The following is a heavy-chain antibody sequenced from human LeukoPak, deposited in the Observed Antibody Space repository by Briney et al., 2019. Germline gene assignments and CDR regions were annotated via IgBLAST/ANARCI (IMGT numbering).Heavy chain of an antibody. CDR3: ARTRGYFDGPYYYYYMDV. J-gene: IGHJ6*03. D-gene: IGHD3-9*01. Sequence: GGSLRLSCAASGFTFSSYEMNWVRQAPGKGLEWVSYISSSGSTIYYADSVKGRFTISRDNAKNSLYLQMNSLRAEDTAVYYCARTRGYFDGPYYYYYMDVWGKGTTVTISS. CDR2: ISSSGSTI. V-gene: IGHV3-48*03. CDR1: GFTFSSYE.